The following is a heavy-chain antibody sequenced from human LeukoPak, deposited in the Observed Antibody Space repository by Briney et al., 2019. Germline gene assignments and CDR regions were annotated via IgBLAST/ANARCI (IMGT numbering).Heavy chain of an antibody. CDR1: GGTFSSYA. CDR2: IIPIFGTA. V-gene: IGHV1-69*06. D-gene: IGHD2-2*01. J-gene: IGHJ4*02. CDR3: ATYCSSTSCYVYFDY. Sequence: ASVKVSCKASGGTFSSYAISWVRQAPGQGLEWMGRIIPIFGTASYAQKFQGRVTITADKSTRTAYMERSSLRSEDTAVYYCATYCSSTSCYVYFDYWGQGTLVTVSS.